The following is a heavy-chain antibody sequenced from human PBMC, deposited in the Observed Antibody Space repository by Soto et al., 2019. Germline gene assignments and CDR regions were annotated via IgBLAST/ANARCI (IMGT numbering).Heavy chain of an antibody. CDR1: GYSFPTYG. Sequence: QVQLVQSGGEMKKPGASVMVSCKASGYSFPTYGISWVRQAPGQGLQWMGWVSAYIGATNYAQKLQGRVTMTTDTSTSTASMELRNLRSDDTAVYYCARGSSGYYPDAFDIWGQGTIITVSS. CDR3: ARGSSGYYPDAFDI. D-gene: IGHD3-22*01. J-gene: IGHJ3*02. CDR2: VSAYIGAT. V-gene: IGHV1-18*04.